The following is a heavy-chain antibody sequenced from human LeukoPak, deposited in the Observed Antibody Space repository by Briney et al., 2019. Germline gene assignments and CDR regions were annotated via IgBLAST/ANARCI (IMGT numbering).Heavy chain of an antibody. CDR1: GGTFSSYA. D-gene: IGHD3-3*01. J-gene: IGHJ4*02. Sequence: SVKVSCKASGGTFSSYAISWVRQAPGQGLEWMGRIIPIFGTANYAQKFQGRVTITTDESTSTAYMELSSLRSEDTAVYYCASSSYYDFWSASYSDYWGQGTLVTVSS. CDR2: IIPIFGTA. V-gene: IGHV1-69*05. CDR3: ASSSYYDFWSASYSDY.